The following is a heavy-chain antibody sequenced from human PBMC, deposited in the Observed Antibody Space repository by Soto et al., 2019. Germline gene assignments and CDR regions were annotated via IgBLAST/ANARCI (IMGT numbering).Heavy chain of an antibody. Sequence: EVQLLESGGGLVQHGGSLRLSGAASGFTFSSYAMSWVRQAPGKGLEWVSAISGSGGSTYYADSVKGRFTISRDNSKNTLYLQMNSLRAEDTAVYYCAKNKRGVSRFDPWGQGTLVTVSS. J-gene: IGHJ5*02. V-gene: IGHV3-23*01. CDR2: ISGSGGST. CDR3: AKNKRGVSRFDP. D-gene: IGHD3-16*01. CDR1: GFTFSSYA.